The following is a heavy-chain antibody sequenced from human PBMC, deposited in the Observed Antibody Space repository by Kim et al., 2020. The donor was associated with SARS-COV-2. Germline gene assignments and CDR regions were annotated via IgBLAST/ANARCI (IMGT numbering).Heavy chain of an antibody. CDR3: AKVAVLQLWPLYYFDY. CDR2: ISGSGGST. J-gene: IGHJ4*02. D-gene: IGHD5-18*01. Sequence: GGSLRLSCAASGFTFSSYAMSWVRQAPGKGLEWVSAISGSGGSTYYADSVKGRFTISRDNSKNTLYLQMNSLRAEDTAVYYCAKVAVLQLWPLYYFDYWGRGTLVTVSS. CDR1: GFTFSSYA. V-gene: IGHV3-23*01.